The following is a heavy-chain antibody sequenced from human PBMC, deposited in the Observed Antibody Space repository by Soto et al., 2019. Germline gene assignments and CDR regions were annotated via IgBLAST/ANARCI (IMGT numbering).Heavy chain of an antibody. D-gene: IGHD3-22*01. Sequence: QVQLVQSGAEVKKPGSSVKVSCKASGGTFSSYAISWVRQAPGQGLEWMGGIIPILGTANYAQKFQGRVTITADESTSTAYMERSSLRSEDTAVYYCARVPSSYDSSGYYSVGWYFDLWGSGTLVTVSA. CDR1: GGTFSSYA. CDR3: ARVPSSYDSSGYYSVGWYFDL. J-gene: IGHJ2*01. CDR2: IIPILGTA. V-gene: IGHV1-69*12.